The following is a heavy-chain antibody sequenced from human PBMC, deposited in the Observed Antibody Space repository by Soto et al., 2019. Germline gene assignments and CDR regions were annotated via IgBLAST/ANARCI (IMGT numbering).Heavy chain of an antibody. J-gene: IGHJ4*02. CDR2: IIPIFGTA. Sequence: QVQLVQSGAEVKKPGSSVKVSCKASGGTFSSYAISWVRQAPGQGLEWMGGIIPIFGTANYAQKFQGRVTITADKSTSAAYMELSSLRSEDTAVYYCALRPHRLLPMNYFDYWGQGTLVTVSS. D-gene: IGHD3-22*01. CDR1: GGTFSSYA. V-gene: IGHV1-69*06. CDR3: ALRPHRLLPMNYFDY.